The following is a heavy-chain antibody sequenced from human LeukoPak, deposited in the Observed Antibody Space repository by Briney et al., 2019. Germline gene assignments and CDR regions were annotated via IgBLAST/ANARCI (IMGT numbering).Heavy chain of an antibody. V-gene: IGHV1-58*02. CDR3: AALVDYYDSSGYYVDY. CDR2: IVVGSGNT. D-gene: IGHD3-22*01. J-gene: IGHJ4*02. Sequence: SVKVSCKASGFTFTRSAMQWVRQARGQRLEWIGWIVVGSGNTNYAQKFQERVTISRDMSTSTAYMELSSLRSEDTAVYYCAALVDYYDSSGYYVDYWGQGPLVTVSS. CDR1: GFTFTRSA.